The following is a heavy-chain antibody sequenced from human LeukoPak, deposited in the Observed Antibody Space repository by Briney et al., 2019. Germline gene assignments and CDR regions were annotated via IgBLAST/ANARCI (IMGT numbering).Heavy chain of an antibody. V-gene: IGHV1-69*04. J-gene: IGHJ4*02. D-gene: IGHD3-22*01. CDR3: ASENYYDSSGYKAFLDY. CDR2: IIPILDIA. CDR1: GGTFSSYA. Sequence: SVKVSCKASGGTFSSYAISWVRQAPGQGLEWMGRIIPILDIANYAQKFQGRVTITADKSTSTAYMELSSLRSEDTAVYYCASENYYDSSGYKAFLDYWGQGTLVTVSS.